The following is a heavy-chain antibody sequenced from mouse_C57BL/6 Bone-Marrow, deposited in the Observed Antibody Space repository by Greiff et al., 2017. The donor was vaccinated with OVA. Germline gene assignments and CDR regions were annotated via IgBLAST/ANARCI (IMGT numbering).Heavy chain of an antibody. CDR3: TTVVGGY. CDR1: GFNIKDDY. D-gene: IGHD1-1*01. Sequence: VQLQQPGAELVRPGASVKLSCTASGFNIKDDYMHWVKQRPEQGLEWIGWIDPENGDTEYASKFQGKATITADTSSNTAYLQLSSLTSEDTAVYYCTTVVGGYWGQGTTLTVSS. V-gene: IGHV14-4*01. CDR2: IDPENGDT. J-gene: IGHJ2*01.